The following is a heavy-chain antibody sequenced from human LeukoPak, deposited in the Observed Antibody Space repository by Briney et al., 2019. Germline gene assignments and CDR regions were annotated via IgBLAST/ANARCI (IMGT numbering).Heavy chain of an antibody. CDR1: GGSISSGGYY. V-gene: IGHV4-31*03. J-gene: IGHJ4*02. CDR3: ARLSSGALDY. CDR2: IYYSGST. Sequence: SETLSLTCTVSGGSISSGGYYWSWIRQHPGKGLEWIGYIYYSGSTYYNPSLKSRVTISVDTSKNRFSLKLSSVTAADTAVYYCARLSSGALDYWGQGTLVTVSS. D-gene: IGHD3-10*01.